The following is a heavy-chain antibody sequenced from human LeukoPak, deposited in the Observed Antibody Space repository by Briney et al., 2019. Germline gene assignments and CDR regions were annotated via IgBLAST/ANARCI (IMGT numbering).Heavy chain of an antibody. J-gene: IGHJ4*02. CDR3: ARDNSAISDCSSASCFHFNY. V-gene: IGHV1-18*01. CDR2: ISAYNGNT. Sequence: APVKVPCKASGYTFTRYGITWVRQAPGQGLEWMGWISAYNGNTNYAHKVQGRVTMTTDASTSTAYMELRSLSSDDTAVYYCARDNSAISDCSSASCFHFNYWGQGTLVTVSS. CDR1: GYTFTRYG. D-gene: IGHD2-2*01.